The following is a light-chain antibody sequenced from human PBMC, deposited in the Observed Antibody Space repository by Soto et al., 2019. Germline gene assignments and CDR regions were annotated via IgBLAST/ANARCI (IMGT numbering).Light chain of an antibody. CDR3: SSYTTSTTVV. CDR2: EVS. Sequence: QSVLTQPAYVFWSRGQSITFSWTGTSSDGGCYNFVSWYQQHPGKAPKLMIYEVSSRPPGVSNRFSGSKSGNPASLTISGLQPEDEADYVCSSYTTSTTVVFGTGTKVTVL. V-gene: IGLV2-14*03. J-gene: IGLJ1*01. CDR1: SSDGGCYNF.